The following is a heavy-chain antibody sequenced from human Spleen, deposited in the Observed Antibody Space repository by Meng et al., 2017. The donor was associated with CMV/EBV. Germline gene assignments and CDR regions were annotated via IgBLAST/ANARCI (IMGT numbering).Heavy chain of an antibody. Sequence: SGGSFSSYTISWVRQAPGQGLEWMGRIIPILGIANYAQQFQGRVTITADKSTSTAYMELSSLRSEDTAVYYCASSSSPSTSWRGDLDYWGQGTLVTVSS. J-gene: IGHJ4*02. V-gene: IGHV1-69*02. CDR1: GGSFSSYT. D-gene: IGHD6-6*01. CDR3: ASSSSPSTSWRGDLDY. CDR2: IIPILGIA.